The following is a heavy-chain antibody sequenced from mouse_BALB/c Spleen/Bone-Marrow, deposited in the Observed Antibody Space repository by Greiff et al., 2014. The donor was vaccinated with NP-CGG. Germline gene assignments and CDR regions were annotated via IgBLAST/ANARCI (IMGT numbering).Heavy chain of an antibody. D-gene: IGHD2-2*01. CDR2: INSDSRTI. CDR3: TRPYGYSYAMDY. J-gene: IGHJ4*01. V-gene: IGHV5-17*02. Sequence: EVKVEESGGGLVQPGGSRKLFCVVSGLTFSSFGMHWVRQVPEKGLEWVAYINSDSRTIYYADTVKGRFTISRDNPKNTLFLQMTSLRSEDTAIYYCTRPYGYSYAMDYWGQGTSVTVSS. CDR1: GLTFSSFG.